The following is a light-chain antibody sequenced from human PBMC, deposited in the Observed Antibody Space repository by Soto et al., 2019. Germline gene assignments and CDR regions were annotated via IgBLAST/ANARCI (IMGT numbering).Light chain of an antibody. CDR3: TSWTTSTTMI. CDR2: DVN. CDR1: CSDIGAYNF. J-gene: IGLJ2*01. Sequence: QSVLTQPASVSGSPGQSITISCTGTCSDIGAYNFVSWYQQHPGEVPKLILYDVNVRPSGVSNRFSGSKSGNTASLTISGLQAEDEADYYCTSWTTSTTMIFGGGTKVTVL. V-gene: IGLV2-14*03.